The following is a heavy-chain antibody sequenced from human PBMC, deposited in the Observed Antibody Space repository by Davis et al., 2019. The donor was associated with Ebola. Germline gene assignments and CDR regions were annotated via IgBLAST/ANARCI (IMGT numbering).Heavy chain of an antibody. Sequence: GGSLRLSCAASGFTFSSYSMNWVRQAPGKGLEWVSYISSSGSTIYYADSVKGRFTISRDNAKNSLYLQMNSLRAEDTAVYYCARDTIQYDFWSGYYTRWGQGTLVTVSS. D-gene: IGHD3-3*01. CDR2: ISSSGSTI. CDR1: GFTFSSYS. CDR3: ARDTIQYDFWSGYYTR. J-gene: IGHJ4*02. V-gene: IGHV3-48*04.